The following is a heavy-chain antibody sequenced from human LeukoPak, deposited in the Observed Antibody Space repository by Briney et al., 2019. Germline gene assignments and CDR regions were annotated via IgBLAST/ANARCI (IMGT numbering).Heavy chain of an antibody. J-gene: IGHJ4*02. CDR2: ISGSGDNT. D-gene: IGHD3-22*01. V-gene: IGHV3-23*01. CDR3: AKGIDSTGYYPFDY. CDR1: GFTFSSYA. Sequence: GGSLRLSCAASGFTFSSYAMSWVRQAPGKGLEWVSGISGSGDNTYYADSVKGRFTISRDTSKSTLYLQLNSLRAEDTAIYYCAKGIDSTGYYPFDYWGQGTLVTVSS.